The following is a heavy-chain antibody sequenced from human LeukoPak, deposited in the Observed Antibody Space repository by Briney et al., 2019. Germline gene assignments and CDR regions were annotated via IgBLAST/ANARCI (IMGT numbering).Heavy chain of an antibody. D-gene: IGHD6-19*01. CDR3: ARDTVAGLYFDY. J-gene: IGHJ4*02. V-gene: IGHV4-4*07. CDR2: IYTSGST. Sequence: SETLSLTCTVSGGSISSYYWSWIRQPAGKGLEWIGRIYTSGSTNYNPSLESRVTMSVDTSKNQFSLKLSSVTAADTAVYYCARDTVAGLYFDYWGQGTLVTVSS. CDR1: GGSISSYY.